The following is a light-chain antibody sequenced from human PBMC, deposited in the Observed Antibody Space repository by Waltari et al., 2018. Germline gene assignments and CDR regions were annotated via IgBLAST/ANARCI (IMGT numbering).Light chain of an antibody. CDR3: QVWDSDRVV. Sequence: SYVLTQPPSVSVAPGQTATLACGADHIQTKNVNWYQQRPGHAPVLVVYHDSGRPSGIPERFSGSNSENTAILTITGVEAGDEADYYCQVWDSDRVVFGGGTKLTVL. J-gene: IGLJ2*01. CDR1: HIQTKN. V-gene: IGLV3-21*02. CDR2: HDS.